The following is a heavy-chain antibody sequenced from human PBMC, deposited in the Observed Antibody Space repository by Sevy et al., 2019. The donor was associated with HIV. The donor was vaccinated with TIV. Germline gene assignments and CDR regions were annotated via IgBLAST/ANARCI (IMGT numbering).Heavy chain of an antibody. Sequence: ASVKVSCKASGYTFTSYDINWVRQATGQGLEWMGWMNPNSGNTGYAQKFQGRVTMTRNTSISTAYMELSSLRSEDTAVYYCARGVMGTGLRPMGAFDYWGQGTLVTVSS. CDR3: ARGVMGTGLRPMGAFDY. J-gene: IGHJ4*02. CDR1: GYTFTSYD. D-gene: IGHD1-26*01. V-gene: IGHV1-8*01. CDR2: MNPNSGNT.